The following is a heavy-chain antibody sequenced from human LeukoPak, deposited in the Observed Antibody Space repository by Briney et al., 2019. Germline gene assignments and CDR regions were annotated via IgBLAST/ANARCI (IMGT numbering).Heavy chain of an antibody. CDR2: IYSGGST. CDR1: GFTFSNYW. V-gene: IGHV3-53*01. CDR3: AGASSGWSVFDY. Sequence: GGSLRLSCAASGFTFSNYWMSWVRQAPGKGLEWVSVIYSGGSTYYADSVKGRFTISRDNSKNTLYLQMNSLRAEDTAVYYCAGASSGWSVFDYWGQGTLVTVSS. D-gene: IGHD6-19*01. J-gene: IGHJ4*02.